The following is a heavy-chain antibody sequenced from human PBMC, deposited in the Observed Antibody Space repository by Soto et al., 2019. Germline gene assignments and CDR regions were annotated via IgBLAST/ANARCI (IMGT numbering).Heavy chain of an antibody. CDR1: GFTFSSYW. J-gene: IGHJ6*02. CDR3: ARVGAYYYDSSGHNYGMDV. D-gene: IGHD3-22*01. CDR2: IKQDGSEK. Sequence: GGSLRLSCAASGFTFSSYWMSWVRQAPGKGLEWVANIKQDGSEKYYVDSVKGRFTISRDNAKNSLYLQMNGLRAEDTTVYYCARVGAYYYDSSGHNYGMDVWGQGTTVTVSS. V-gene: IGHV3-7*03.